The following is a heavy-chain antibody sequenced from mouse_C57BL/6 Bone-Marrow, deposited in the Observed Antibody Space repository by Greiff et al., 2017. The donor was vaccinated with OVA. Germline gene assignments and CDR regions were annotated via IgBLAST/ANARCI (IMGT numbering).Heavy chain of an antibody. J-gene: IGHJ1*03. D-gene: IGHD2-4*01. V-gene: IGHV1-64*01. CDR1: GYTFTSYW. Sequence: QVQLQQPGAELVKPGASVKLSCKASGYTFTSYWMHWVKQRPGQGLEWIGMIHPNSGSTNYNEKFKSKATLTVDKSSSTAYRQLSILTSEDSAVYYCAREGPYDYGWYFDVWGTGTTVTVSS. CDR2: IHPNSGST. CDR3: AREGPYDYGWYFDV.